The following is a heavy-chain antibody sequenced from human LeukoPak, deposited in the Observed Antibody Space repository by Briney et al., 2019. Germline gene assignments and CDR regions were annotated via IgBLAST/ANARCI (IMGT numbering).Heavy chain of an antibody. CDR2: IYPGDSDT. Sequence: GESLKISCKGSGYSFTSYWIGWVRQMPGKGLEWMGIIYPGDSDTRFSPSFQGQVTNSADESISTAYLQWSSLKASDTVRYYCARHDQLVSLVDYWGQGTLVTVSS. D-gene: IGHD2-2*01. J-gene: IGHJ4*02. CDR1: GYSFTSYW. V-gene: IGHV5-51*01. CDR3: ARHDQLVSLVDY.